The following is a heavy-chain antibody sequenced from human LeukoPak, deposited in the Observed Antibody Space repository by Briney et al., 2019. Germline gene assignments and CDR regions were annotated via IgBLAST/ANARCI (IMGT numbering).Heavy chain of an antibody. CDR1: GFTFSNYW. V-gene: IGHV3-74*01. D-gene: IGHD3-10*01. CDR2: INSDGSNT. Sequence: PGGSLRLSCAASGFTFSNYWMHWVRQAPGKGLVWVSRINSDGSNTNYADSVKGRFTISRDNAKNTLYLQMNSLRAEDTAVYYCAKPRPGNYPQPNDCWGQGTLITVSS. CDR3: AKPRPGNYPQPNDC. J-gene: IGHJ4*02.